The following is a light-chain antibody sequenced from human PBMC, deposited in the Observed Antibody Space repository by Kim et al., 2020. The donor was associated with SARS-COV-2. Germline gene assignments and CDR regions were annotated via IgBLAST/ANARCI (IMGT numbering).Light chain of an antibody. J-gene: IGKJ1*01. CDR2: AAS. CDR3: QQSYSTPRT. CDR1: QSISSY. Sequence: ASVGDRITITCRASQSISSYLNWYQQKPGKAPKLLIYAASSLQSGVPSRFSGSGSGSDFTLTISSLQPEDFATYYCQQSYSTPRTFGQGTKVDIK. V-gene: IGKV1-39*01.